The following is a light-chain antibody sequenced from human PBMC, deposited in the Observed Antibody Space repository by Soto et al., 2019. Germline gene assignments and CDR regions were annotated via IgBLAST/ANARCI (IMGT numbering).Light chain of an antibody. J-gene: IGLJ3*02. Sequence: QPVLTQSPSASASLGASVKLTCTLSSGHSSYAIAWHQQQPEQGPRYLMKLNSDGSHRKGDGIPDRFSGSSSGAERYLTISRLQSEDEADYYCQTWGTGPWVFGGGTKLTVL. CDR2: LNSDGSH. V-gene: IGLV4-69*01. CDR3: QTWGTGPWV. CDR1: SGHSSYA.